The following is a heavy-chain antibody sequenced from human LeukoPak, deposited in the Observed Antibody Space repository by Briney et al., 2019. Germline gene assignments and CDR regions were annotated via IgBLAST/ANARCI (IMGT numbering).Heavy chain of an antibody. J-gene: IGHJ4*02. CDR3: ARSLTAAAGDY. CDR2: IYPADSDI. D-gene: IGHD6-25*01. CDR1: GYRFTSYW. V-gene: IGHV5-51*01. Sequence: GESLKISCKGSGYRFTSYWIGWVRQIPGKGLEWMAIIYPADSDIRYSPSFQGQVTISADKSISTAYLQWSSLKASDAAMYYCARSLTAAAGDYWGQGTLVTVSS.